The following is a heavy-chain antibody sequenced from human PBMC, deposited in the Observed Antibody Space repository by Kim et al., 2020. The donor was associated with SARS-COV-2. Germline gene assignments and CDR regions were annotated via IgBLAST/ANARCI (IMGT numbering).Heavy chain of an antibody. V-gene: IGHV1-18*01. J-gene: IGHJ4*02. CDR3: ARDRGYGDDTFDY. D-gene: IGHD4-17*01. Sequence: NYAQNLQGRVTRTTDTSTCTAFLELRSLRSDDTAVYFCARDRGYGDDTFDYWGQGTLVTVSS.